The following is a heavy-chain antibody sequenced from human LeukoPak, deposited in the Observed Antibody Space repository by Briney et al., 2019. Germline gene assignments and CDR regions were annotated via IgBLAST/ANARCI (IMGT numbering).Heavy chain of an antibody. D-gene: IGHD6-19*01. CDR2: IYYSGST. CDR1: GGSISSYY. V-gene: IGHV4-59*08. J-gene: IGHJ4*02. CDR3: ARHPPVASGHDY. Sequence: PSETLSLTCTVSGGSISSYYWSWIRQPPGKGLEWIGYIYYSGSTNYNPSLKSRVTISVDTSKNQFSLKLSSVTAADTAVYYCARHPPVASGHDYWGQGTLVTVSS.